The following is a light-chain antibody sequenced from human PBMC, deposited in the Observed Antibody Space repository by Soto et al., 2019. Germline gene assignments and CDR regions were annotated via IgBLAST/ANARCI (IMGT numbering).Light chain of an antibody. CDR2: INT. CDR1: SSNIGSNY. Sequence: QSVLTQPPSASCTPGQRVTISCSGGSSNIGSNYVYWYQQLPGTAPKLLIYINTQRPSGVPDRFSGFKSGTSASLVISGLRSEDDADYYCAVWDDSLGGYVFGTGTKLTVL. V-gene: IGLV1-47*02. CDR3: AVWDDSLGGYV. J-gene: IGLJ1*01.